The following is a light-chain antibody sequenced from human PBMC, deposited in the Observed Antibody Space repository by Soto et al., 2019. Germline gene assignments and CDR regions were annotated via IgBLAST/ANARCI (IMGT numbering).Light chain of an antibody. CDR3: QQYSSRWT. CDR1: QSISIW. Sequence: DIQMTQSPSTLSASVGDRVTITCRASQSISIWLAWYQQKPGKAPNLLIYSASSLQSGVPSRFSGSVSGTEFTFTISSRQPDDFATYYCQQYSSRWTFGQGNNVEI. V-gene: IGKV1-5*03. CDR2: SAS. J-gene: IGKJ1*01.